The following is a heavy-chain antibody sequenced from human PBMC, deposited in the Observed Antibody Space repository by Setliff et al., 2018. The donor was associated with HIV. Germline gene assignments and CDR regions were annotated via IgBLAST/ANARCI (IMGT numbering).Heavy chain of an antibody. J-gene: IGHJ4*02. Sequence: PGGSLRLSCAASGFSFNFYWMHWVRQVPGKGLVWVSRISSDGSSTSYADSVKGRFTISRDNAKNSLYLQMNSLRAEDTAVYYCARDPYYDYVWGSYRSSRYFDYWGQGTLVTVSS. D-gene: IGHD3-16*02. CDR2: ISSDGSST. CDR1: GFSFNFYW. V-gene: IGHV3-74*01. CDR3: ARDPYYDYVWGSYRSSRYFDY.